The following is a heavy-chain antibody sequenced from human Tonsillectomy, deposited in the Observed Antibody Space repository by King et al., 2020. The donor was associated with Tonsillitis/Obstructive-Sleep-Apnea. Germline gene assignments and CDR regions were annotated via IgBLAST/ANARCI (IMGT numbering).Heavy chain of an antibody. V-gene: IGHV4-4*02. CDR3: ACSLRVGANFDY. J-gene: IGHJ4*02. CDR2: IYHSGST. Sequence: VQLQESGPGLVTPSGTLSLTCAVSGGSISSTNWWSWVRQPPGKGLEWIGEIYHSGSTNYNPSLKSRITISVDKSKNQFSLKLSSVTAADTAVYYCACSLRVGANFDYWGQGTLVTVSS. D-gene: IGHD1-26*01. CDR1: GGSISSTNW.